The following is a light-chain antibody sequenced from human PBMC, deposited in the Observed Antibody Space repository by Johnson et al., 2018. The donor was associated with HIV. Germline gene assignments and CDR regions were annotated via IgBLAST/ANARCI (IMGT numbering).Light chain of an antibody. V-gene: IGLV1-51*02. Sequence: QPVLTQPPSVSAAPGQTVNISCSGNVSNIDSYFVSWYQQLPGTAPKLLIYENNKRPSGIPDRFSGSKSGTSATLGITGLQTGDEADYYCGTWYSSLSAGGVFGTGTKVTVL. CDR3: GTWYSSLSAGGV. J-gene: IGLJ1*01. CDR2: ENN. CDR1: VSNIDSYF.